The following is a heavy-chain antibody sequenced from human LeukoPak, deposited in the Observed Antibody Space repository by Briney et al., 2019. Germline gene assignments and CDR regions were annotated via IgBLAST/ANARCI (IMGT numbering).Heavy chain of an antibody. CDR3: ATHYYDSSGYGRHFDY. CDR1: GFTFTNAW. V-gene: IGHV3-15*01. CDR2: IKSRSDGGTT. Sequence: PGGSLRLSCAASGFTFTNAWMSWVRQAPGKGLEWVGLIKSRSDGGTTDYAAPVTGTFTISRDDSKNTLYLHMNSLKTEDTAVYYCATHYYDSSGYGRHFDYWGQGTLVTVSS. J-gene: IGHJ4*02. D-gene: IGHD3-22*01.